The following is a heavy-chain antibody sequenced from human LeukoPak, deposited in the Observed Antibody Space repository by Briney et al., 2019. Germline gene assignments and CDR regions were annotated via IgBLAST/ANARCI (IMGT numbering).Heavy chain of an antibody. CDR1: GFTFSNYG. Sequence: GGSRRLSCVASGFTFSNYGMHGVRPAPGRGLEWVAVISYVGSTKYYAESLKGRFTISRDNSKNKLFLQMNSRRAEDTAVLYCAKVSGFKITFGGVIDWGQGTPVTVSS. CDR2: ISYVGSTK. D-gene: IGHD3-16*02. V-gene: IGHV3-30*18. CDR3: AKVSGFKITFGGVID. J-gene: IGHJ4*02.